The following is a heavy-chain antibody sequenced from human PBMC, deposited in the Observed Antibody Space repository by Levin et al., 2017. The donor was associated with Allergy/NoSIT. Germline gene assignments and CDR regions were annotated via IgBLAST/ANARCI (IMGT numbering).Heavy chain of an antibody. CDR3: ARNSKDGSGSDQYYYGMDV. J-gene: IGHJ6*02. Sequence: PGESLKISCKASGYTFTSYGISWVRQAPGQGLEWMGWISAYNGNTNYAQKLQGRVTMTTDTSTSTAYMELRSLRSDDTAVYYCARNSKDGSGSDQYYYGMDVWGQGTTVTVSS. CDR1: GYTFTSYG. D-gene: IGHD3-10*01. CDR2: ISAYNGNT. V-gene: IGHV1-18*01.